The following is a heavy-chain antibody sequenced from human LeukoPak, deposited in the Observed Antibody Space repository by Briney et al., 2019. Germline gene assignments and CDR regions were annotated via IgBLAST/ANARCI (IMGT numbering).Heavy chain of an antibody. Sequence: GGSLRLSCAASGFTVSSNYMTWVRQAPGKGLEWVSIIYSGGSTFYAGSVKGRFTISRDNSKNTLYLQMNSLRAEDTAVYYCARGYCSGHSCYEFDYWGQGTLVTVSS. V-gene: IGHV3-66*02. CDR3: ARGYCSGHSCYEFDY. D-gene: IGHD2-15*01. CDR2: IYSGGST. J-gene: IGHJ4*02. CDR1: GFTVSSNY.